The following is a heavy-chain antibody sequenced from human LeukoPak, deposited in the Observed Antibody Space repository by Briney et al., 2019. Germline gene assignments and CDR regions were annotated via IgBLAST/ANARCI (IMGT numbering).Heavy chain of an antibody. Sequence: ASVKVSCKASGYAFSSYGISWVRQAPGQGLEWMGWVSAFNGNTHSAQKLQGRVTVTTDTSTSTAFMELRSLTSDDTAVYYCARTTGTYSPPGDCWGQGTLVTVSS. CDR1: GYAFSSYG. D-gene: IGHD1-26*01. CDR2: VSAFNGNT. J-gene: IGHJ4*02. CDR3: ARTTGTYSPPGDC. V-gene: IGHV1-18*01.